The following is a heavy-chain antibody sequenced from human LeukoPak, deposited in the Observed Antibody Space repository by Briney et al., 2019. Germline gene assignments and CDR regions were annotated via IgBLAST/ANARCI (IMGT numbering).Heavy chain of an antibody. V-gene: IGHV1-46*01. Sequence: ASVKVSCKAFGYTFTSNYMHWVRQAPGQGPEWMGVISPSGGSTTYAQKFQGRVTLTRDMSTSTDYLELSSLRSEDTAVYYCARDLGYWGQGTLVTVSS. J-gene: IGHJ4*02. D-gene: IGHD3-16*01. CDR2: ISPSGGST. CDR1: GYTFTSNY. CDR3: ARDLGY.